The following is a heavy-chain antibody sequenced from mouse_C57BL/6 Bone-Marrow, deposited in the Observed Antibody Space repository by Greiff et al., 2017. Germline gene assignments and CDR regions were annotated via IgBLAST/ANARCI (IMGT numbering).Heavy chain of an antibody. CDR3: ARDRILRDRYYFDY. V-gene: IGHV5-4*01. D-gene: IGHD3-3*01. Sequence: DVQLVESGGGLVKPGGSLKLSCAASGFTFSSYAMSWVRQTPEKRLEWVATISDGGSYTYYPDNVKGRFTISRDNAKNNLYLQMSHLKSEDTAMYYCARDRILRDRYYFDYWGQGTTLTVSS. CDR2: ISDGGSYT. CDR1: GFTFSSYA. J-gene: IGHJ2*01.